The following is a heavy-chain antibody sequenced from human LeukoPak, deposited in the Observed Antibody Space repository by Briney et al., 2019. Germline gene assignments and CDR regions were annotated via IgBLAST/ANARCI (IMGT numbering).Heavy chain of an antibody. CDR2: IKQDGNEK. D-gene: IGHD3-10*01. CDR3: AKAYYYGSGSYYKDFDY. V-gene: IGHV3-7*03. J-gene: IGHJ4*02. Sequence: GGSLRLSCAASGFTFTNYWMSWVRQAPGTGLEWVANIKQDGNEKYYVDSVKGRFTISRDNSKNTLYLQMNSLRAEDTAVYYCAKAYYYGSGSYYKDFDYWGQGTLVTVSS. CDR1: GFTFTNYW.